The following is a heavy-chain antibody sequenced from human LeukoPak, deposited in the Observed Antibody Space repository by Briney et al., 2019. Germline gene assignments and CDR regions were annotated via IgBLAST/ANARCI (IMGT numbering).Heavy chain of an antibody. CDR1: GYTFTSYV. CDR3: VRASWYSSGWYYFDY. D-gene: IGHD6-19*01. CDR2: MNPNSGNT. J-gene: IGHJ4*02. Sequence: ASVKVSCKASGYTFTSYVLNWVRQATGQGLEWMGWMNPNSGNTGYAQKFQGRVTITRNTSISTAYMELSSLRSEDTAVYYCVRASWYSSGWYYFDYWGQGTLVTVSS. V-gene: IGHV1-8*03.